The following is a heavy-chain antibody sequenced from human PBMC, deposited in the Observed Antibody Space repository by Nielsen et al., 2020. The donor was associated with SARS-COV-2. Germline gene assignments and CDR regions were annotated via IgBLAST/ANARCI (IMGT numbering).Heavy chain of an antibody. Sequence: ASVKVSCKASGYTFTSYGISWVRQAPGQGLEWMGWISAYNGNTNYAQKLQGRVTMTTDTSTSTANMELRSLRSDDTAVYYCARVGAPWGHWFDPWGQGTLVTVSS. V-gene: IGHV1-18*01. D-gene: IGHD1-26*01. J-gene: IGHJ5*02. CDR1: GYTFTSYG. CDR3: ARVGAPWGHWFDP. CDR2: ISAYNGNT.